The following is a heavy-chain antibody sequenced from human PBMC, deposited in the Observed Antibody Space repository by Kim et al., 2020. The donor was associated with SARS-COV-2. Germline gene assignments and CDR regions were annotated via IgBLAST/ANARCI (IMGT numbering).Heavy chain of an antibody. CDR1: GFTFSSYA. V-gene: IGHV3-64D*09. Sequence: GGSLRLSCSASGFTFSSYAMHWVRQAPGKRLEYVSAISSNGGSTYYADSVKGRFTISRDNSKNTLYLQMGSLRAEDTAVYYCVKVIAVAGSRGYFDFWGQGTLFTVSS. CDR2: ISSNGGST. J-gene: IGHJ4*02. CDR3: VKVIAVAGSRGYFDF. D-gene: IGHD6-19*01.